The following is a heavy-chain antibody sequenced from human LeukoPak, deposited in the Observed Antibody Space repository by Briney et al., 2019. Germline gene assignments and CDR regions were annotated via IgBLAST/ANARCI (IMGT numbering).Heavy chain of an antibody. CDR1: GYTLTELS. CDR3: ATGAEDAPLYYFDY. J-gene: IGHJ4*02. CDR2: FDPEDGET. Sequence: ASVKVSCKVSGYTLTELSMHWVRQAPGKGLEWMGGFDPEDGETIYAQKFQGRVTMTEDTSTDTAYMELSSLRSEDTAVYYCATGAEDAPLYYFDYWGQGTLVTVSS. V-gene: IGHV1-24*01.